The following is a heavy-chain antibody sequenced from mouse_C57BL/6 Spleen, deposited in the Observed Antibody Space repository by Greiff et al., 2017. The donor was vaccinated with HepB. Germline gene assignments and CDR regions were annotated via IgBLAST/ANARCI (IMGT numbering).Heavy chain of an antibody. CDR3: ARDRDYGNNFDY. CDR1: GFTFSSYA. D-gene: IGHD1-1*01. J-gene: IGHJ2*01. Sequence: EVKLMESGGGLVKPGGSLKLSCAASGFTFSSYAMSWVRQTPEKRLEWVATISDGGSYTYYPDNVKGRFTISRDNAKNNLYLQMSHLKSEDTAMYYCARDRDYGNNFDYWGQGTTLTVSS. CDR2: ISDGGSYT. V-gene: IGHV5-4*01.